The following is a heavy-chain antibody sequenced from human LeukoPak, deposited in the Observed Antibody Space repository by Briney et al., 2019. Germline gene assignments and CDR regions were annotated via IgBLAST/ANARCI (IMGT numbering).Heavy chain of an antibody. CDR2: ISGSGGST. CDR1: GFTFSSYA. D-gene: IGHD2-2*02. Sequence: PGGSLRLSCAASGFTFSSYAMSWVRQAPGKGLEWVSAISGSGGSTYYADSVKGRFTISRDNSRNTLYLQMNSLRAEDTAVYYCAKDGVDFRRVPAAILPFYWGQGTLVTVSS. J-gene: IGHJ4*02. CDR3: AKDGVDFRRVPAAILPFY. V-gene: IGHV3-23*01.